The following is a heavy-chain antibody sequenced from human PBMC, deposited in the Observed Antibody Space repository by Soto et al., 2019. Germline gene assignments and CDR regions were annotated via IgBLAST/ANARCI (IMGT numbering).Heavy chain of an antibody. CDR3: ARRHRSFFYY. V-gene: IGHV4-59*08. Sequence: PSETLSLTCTVSGGSISSYYWSWIRQPPGKGLEWIGYIYYSGSTNYNPSLKSRVTISVDTSKNQFSLKLSSVTAADTAVYYCARRHRSFFYYCGQGTLVTVSS. D-gene: IGHD3-3*01. CDR2: IYYSGST. CDR1: GGSISSYY. J-gene: IGHJ4*02.